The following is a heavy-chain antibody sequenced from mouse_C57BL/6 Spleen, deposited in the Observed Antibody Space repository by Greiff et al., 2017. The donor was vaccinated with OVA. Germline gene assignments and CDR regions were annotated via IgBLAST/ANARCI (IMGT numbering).Heavy chain of an antibody. J-gene: IGHJ1*03. CDR1: GFTFSSYA. V-gene: IGHV5-4*03. CDR2: ISDGGSYT. D-gene: IGHD1-1*01. Sequence: EVKLMESGGGLVKPGGSLKLSCAASGFTFSSYAMSWVRQTPEKRLEWVATISDGGSYTYYPDNVKGRFTISRDNAKNNLYLQMSHLKSEDTAMYYCARAYYYGSRYWYFDVWGTGTTVTVSS. CDR3: ARAYYYGSRYWYFDV.